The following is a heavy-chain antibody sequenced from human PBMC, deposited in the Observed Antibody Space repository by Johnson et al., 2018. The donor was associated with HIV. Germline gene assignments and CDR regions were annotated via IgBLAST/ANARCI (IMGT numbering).Heavy chain of an antibody. CDR2: IKSQTDGGTT. J-gene: IGHJ3*02. Sequence: VQLVESGGGVVRPGGSLRLSCAASGFTFSSYGMHWVRQAPGKGREWVGRIKSQTDGGTTDYAAPVNGRFTISSDDSKNTLYLQMNSLKTEDTAVDSCTTDWGSYHEYAFDIWGQGTMVTVSS. CDR3: TTDWGSYHEYAFDI. CDR1: GFTFSSYG. D-gene: IGHD1-26*01. V-gene: IGHV3-15*01.